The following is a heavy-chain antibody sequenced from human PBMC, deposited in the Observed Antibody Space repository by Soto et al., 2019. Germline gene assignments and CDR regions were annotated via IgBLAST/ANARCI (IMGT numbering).Heavy chain of an antibody. D-gene: IGHD5-18*01. CDR1: GVTVSSKY. J-gene: IGHJ4*02. Sequence: GSLRLSCAASGVTVSSKYMSWVRQAPGKGLEWVSVIYSGGYTYYADSVKGRFTISRDNSKNTLYLQMNSLRAEDTAVYYCVRDIGYSYGPFVYWGQATLLTVSS. CDR2: IYSGGYT. V-gene: IGHV3-66*01. CDR3: VRDIGYSYGPFVY.